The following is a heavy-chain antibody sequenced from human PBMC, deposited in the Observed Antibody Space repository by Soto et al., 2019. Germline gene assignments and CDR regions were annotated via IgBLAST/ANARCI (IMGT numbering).Heavy chain of an antibody. CDR2: IWYDGSNK. D-gene: IGHD4-17*01. J-gene: IGHJ4*02. CDR3: ARDHYGDYGRWGLHYDY. CDR1: GFTFSSYG. V-gene: IGHV3-33*01. Sequence: GGSLRLSCAASGFTFSSYGMHWVRQAPGKGLEWVAVIWYDGSNKYYADSVKGRFTISRDNSKNTLYLQMNSLRAEDTAVYYCARDHYGDYGRWGLHYDYWGQGTLVTVSS.